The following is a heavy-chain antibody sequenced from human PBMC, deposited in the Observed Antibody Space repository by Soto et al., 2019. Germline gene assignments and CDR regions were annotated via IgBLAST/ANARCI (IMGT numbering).Heavy chain of an antibody. D-gene: IGHD2-15*01. CDR2: IYYSGST. Sequence: SETLSLTCTVSGGSISSGDYYWSWIRQPPGKGLEWIGYIYYSGSTYYNQSLKSRVTISVDTSKNQFSMKLSSVTAADTAVYFCARDIVVVVAATFYYYGMDVWGQGTTVTVSS. CDR3: ARDIVVVVAATFYYYGMDV. V-gene: IGHV4-30-4*01. J-gene: IGHJ6*02. CDR1: GGSISSGDYY.